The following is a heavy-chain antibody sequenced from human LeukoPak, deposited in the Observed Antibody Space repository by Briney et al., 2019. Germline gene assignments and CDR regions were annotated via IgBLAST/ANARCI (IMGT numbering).Heavy chain of an antibody. D-gene: IGHD6-13*01. Sequence: SETLSLTCAVSGGSISSGGYSWSWIRQPPGKGMEFIAYIYYTGNTYFNPSLKSRVTISVDTSKNQFSLKLSSVTAADTAVYYCARVVAAAGNNWFDPWGQGTLVTVSS. CDR3: ARVVAAAGNNWFDP. CDR1: GGSISSGGYS. CDR2: IYYTGNT. V-gene: IGHV4-30-4*07. J-gene: IGHJ5*02.